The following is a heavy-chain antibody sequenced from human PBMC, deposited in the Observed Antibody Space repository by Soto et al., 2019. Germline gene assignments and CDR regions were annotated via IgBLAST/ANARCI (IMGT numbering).Heavy chain of an antibody. CDR3: AREWRGGSSSREGGPDY. CDR2: INPSGGST. CDR1: GYTFTSYY. V-gene: IGHV1-46*01. D-gene: IGHD6-13*01. Sequence: GASVKVSCKASGYTFTSYYMHWVRQAPGQRLEWMRIINPSGGSTSYAQKFQGRVTMTRDTSTSTVYMELSSPRSEDTAVYYCAREWRGGSSSREGGPDYWGQGTLVTGLL. J-gene: IGHJ4*02.